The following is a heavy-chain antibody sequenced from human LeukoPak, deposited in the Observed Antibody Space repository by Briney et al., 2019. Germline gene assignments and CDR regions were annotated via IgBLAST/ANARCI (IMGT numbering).Heavy chain of an antibody. V-gene: IGHV4-34*01. J-gene: IGHJ3*02. Sequence: SETLSLTCAVYGGSFSGYYWSWIRQPRGKGLEWIGEINHSGSTNYNPSLKSRVTISVDTSKKQFSLKLSSVTAADTAVYYCARGLRLLPPRFDIWGQGTMVTVSS. D-gene: IGHD2-15*01. CDR3: ARGLRLLPPRFDI. CDR1: GGSFSGYY. CDR2: INHSGST.